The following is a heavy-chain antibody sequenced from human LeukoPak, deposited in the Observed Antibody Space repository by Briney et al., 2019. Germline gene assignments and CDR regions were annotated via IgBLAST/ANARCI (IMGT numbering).Heavy chain of an antibody. D-gene: IGHD3-16*02. V-gene: IGHV3-23*01. CDR2: ISGSGGST. J-gene: IGHJ4*02. Sequence: PGGSLPLSCAASGFTFGSYAMGWAGRPPGRGLGWFAAISGSGGSTYYADSVKGRFTISRDNSKNTLYLQMNSLRAEDTAVYYCAKDDSGYVWGSYRIHYWGQGTLVTVSS. CDR3: AKDDSGYVWGSYRIHY. CDR1: GFTFGSYA.